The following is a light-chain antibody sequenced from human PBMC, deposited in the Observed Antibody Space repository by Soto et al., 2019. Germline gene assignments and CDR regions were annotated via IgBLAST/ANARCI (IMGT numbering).Light chain of an antibody. Sequence: DIQMTQSPSSVSASVGDRVTFTCRASENIDNYLAWYQQKPGKAPKLLIYLASTLQSGFPSRFRGSGYGRDFSLTVSSLQPEDFATYICQQGYDLPITFGGGTKVEF. CDR2: LAS. V-gene: IGKV1D-12*01. J-gene: IGKJ4*01. CDR1: ENIDNY. CDR3: QQGYDLPIT.